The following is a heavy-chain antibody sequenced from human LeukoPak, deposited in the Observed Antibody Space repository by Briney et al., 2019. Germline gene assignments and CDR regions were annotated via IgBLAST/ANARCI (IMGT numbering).Heavy chain of an antibody. Sequence: GRSLRLSCTASGFTFSSHGMPWVRQASGKGLEWVAVIWYDGSNKYYGDSAKGRFTISRDNSKNTLFLQMNSLRVEDTAVYYCARWGPDKRFDYWGQGAPVTVSP. V-gene: IGHV3-33*02. CDR2: IWYDGSNK. CDR3: ARWGPDKRFDY. D-gene: IGHD3-16*01. CDR1: GFTFSSHG. J-gene: IGHJ4*02.